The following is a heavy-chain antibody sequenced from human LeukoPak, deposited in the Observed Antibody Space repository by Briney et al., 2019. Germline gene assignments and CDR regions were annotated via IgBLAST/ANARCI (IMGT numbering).Heavy chain of an antibody. CDR3: ARASGWSRWFDP. CDR2: ISYDGSNK. Sequence: PGGSLRLSCAASGFTFSSYSMNWARQAPGKGLEWVAVISYDGSNKYYADSVKGRFTISRDNSKNTLYLQMNSLRAEDTAVYYCARASGWSRWFDPWGQGTLVTVSS. V-gene: IGHV3-30*03. J-gene: IGHJ5*02. D-gene: IGHD6-19*01. CDR1: GFTFSSYS.